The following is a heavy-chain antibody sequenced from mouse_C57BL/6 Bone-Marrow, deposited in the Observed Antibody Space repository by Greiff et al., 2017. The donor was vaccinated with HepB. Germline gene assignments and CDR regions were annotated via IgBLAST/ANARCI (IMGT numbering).Heavy chain of an antibody. J-gene: IGHJ1*03. CDR1: GYTFTSYG. D-gene: IGHD1-2*01. CDR3: ARRVLRPQGLNWYFDV. CDR2: IYPRSGNT. V-gene: IGHV1-81*01. Sequence: VQRVESGAELARPGASVKLSCKASGYTFTSYGISWVKQRTGQGLEWIGEIYPRSGNTYYNEKFKGKATLTADKSSSTAYMELRSLTSEDTAVYYCARRVLRPQGLNWYFDVWGTGTTVTVSS.